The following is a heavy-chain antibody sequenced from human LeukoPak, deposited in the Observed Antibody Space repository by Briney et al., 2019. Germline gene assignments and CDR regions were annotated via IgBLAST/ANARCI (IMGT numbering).Heavy chain of an antibody. V-gene: IGHV3-7*01. J-gene: IGHJ3*02. D-gene: IGHD6-19*01. Sequence: GGSLRLSCAASGFTFSSYWMSWVRQAPGKGLEWVPNIKQDGSEKYYVDSVKGRFTISRDNAKNSLYLQMNSLRAEDTAVYYCARDDSPYSSGWYHWGAFDIWGQGTMVTVSS. CDR1: GFTFSSYW. CDR2: IKQDGSEK. CDR3: ARDDSPYSSGWYHWGAFDI.